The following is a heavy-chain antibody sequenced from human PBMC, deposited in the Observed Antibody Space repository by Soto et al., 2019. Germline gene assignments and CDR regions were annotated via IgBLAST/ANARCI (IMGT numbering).Heavy chain of an antibody. D-gene: IGHD3-22*01. J-gene: IGHJ3*02. Sequence: QVQLVQSGAEVKKPGSSVKVSCKASGGTFSSYAISWVRQAPGQGLEWMGGIIPIFGTVNYAQKFQGRVTITADESTSTAYMELSSLRSEDTAVYYCARDSQAHYYDSTYAFDIWGQGTMVTVSS. CDR2: IIPIFGTV. CDR1: GGTFSSYA. V-gene: IGHV1-69*01. CDR3: ARDSQAHYYDSTYAFDI.